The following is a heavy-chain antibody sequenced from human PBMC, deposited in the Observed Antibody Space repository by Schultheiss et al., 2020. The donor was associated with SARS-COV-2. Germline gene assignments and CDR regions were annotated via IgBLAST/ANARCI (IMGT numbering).Heavy chain of an antibody. Sequence: GGSLRLSCAASGFTFRDYGMHWVRQAPGKGLEWVSSIDTSGDNTYYADSVKGRFTISRDNSKNTLYLQMNSLRAEDTAVYYCARGMNGGDFFDYWGQGTLVTVSS. CDR1: GFTFRDYG. CDR2: IDTSGDNT. CDR3: ARGMNGGDFFDY. J-gene: IGHJ4*02. D-gene: IGHD1-1*01. V-gene: IGHV3-NL1*01.